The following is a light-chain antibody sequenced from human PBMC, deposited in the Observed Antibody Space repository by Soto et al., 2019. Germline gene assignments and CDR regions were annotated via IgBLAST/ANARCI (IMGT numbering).Light chain of an antibody. Sequence: QSVLTQPSSASGAPGQRVTISCSGSSSNIGTTTVNWYQHVPGTAPKLLIYNINQRPSGVPDRFSGSRSGTSASLAISGLQSEDEADYYCSSRDDSLNGVVFGRGTKVTVL. CDR3: SSRDDSLNGVV. CDR1: SSNIGTTT. V-gene: IGLV1-44*01. CDR2: NIN. J-gene: IGLJ2*01.